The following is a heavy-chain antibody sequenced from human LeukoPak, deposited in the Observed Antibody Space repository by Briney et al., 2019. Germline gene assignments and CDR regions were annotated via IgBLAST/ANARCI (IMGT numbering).Heavy chain of an antibody. CDR2: MNPNSGNT. V-gene: IGHV1-8*01. CDR1: GYTFTSYD. J-gene: IGHJ6*03. CDR3: FVHYYYYYYMDV. Sequence: ASVKVSCKASGYTFTSYDINWVRQATGQGLEWMGWMNPNSGNTGYAQKFQGRVTMTRNTSISTAYMELSSLRSEDTAVYYCFVHYYYYYYMDVWGKGTTVTISS.